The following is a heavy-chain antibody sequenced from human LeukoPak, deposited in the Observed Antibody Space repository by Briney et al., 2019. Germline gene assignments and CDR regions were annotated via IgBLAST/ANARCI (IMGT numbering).Heavy chain of an antibody. CDR3: ARGRDGYNS. CDR2: IYHSGST. V-gene: IGHV4-59*08. CDR1: ADSFSSHY. J-gene: IGHJ4*02. Sequence: SETLSLTCAVSADSFSSHYWTWIRQPPGKGLEWIGCIYHSGSTNYNPSLKSRVTTSVDTSKNQFSLKLSSVTAADTAVYYCARGRDGYNSWGQGTLVTVSS. D-gene: IGHD5-24*01.